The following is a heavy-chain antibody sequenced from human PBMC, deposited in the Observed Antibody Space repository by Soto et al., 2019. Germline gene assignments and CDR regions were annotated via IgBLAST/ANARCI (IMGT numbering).Heavy chain of an antibody. Sequence: GSLRLSCAVSGFTLSDHYIDWVRQAPGKGLEWVAVMWWHGRDKFYADSVKGRFTISRDNAKNSLYLQMNSLRAEDTALYYCTKDIRRNGDYGPHYFDYWGQGTLVTVSS. CDR1: GFTLSDHY. CDR2: MWWHGRDK. V-gene: IGHV3-33*03. J-gene: IGHJ4*02. CDR3: TKDIRRNGDYGPHYFDY. D-gene: IGHD2-21*02.